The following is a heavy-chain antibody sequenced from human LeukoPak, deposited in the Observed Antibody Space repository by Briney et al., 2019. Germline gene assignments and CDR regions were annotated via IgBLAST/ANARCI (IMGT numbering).Heavy chain of an antibody. CDR2: ISGIGGST. V-gene: IGHV3-23*01. Sequence: GGSLRLSCAASGFTFSSYAISWVRQAPGKGLEWVSAISGIGGSTYYADSVKGRFTVSRDYSKNTLYLQMNSLRAEDTAIYYCAKDSRAMITFRFDPWGQGTLVTVSS. D-gene: IGHD3-16*01. J-gene: IGHJ5*02. CDR3: AKDSRAMITFRFDP. CDR1: GFTFSSYA.